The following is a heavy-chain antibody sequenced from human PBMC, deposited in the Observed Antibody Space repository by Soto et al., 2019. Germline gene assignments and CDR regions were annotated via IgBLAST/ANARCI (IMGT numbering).Heavy chain of an antibody. CDR2: VSVSGSGSGGST. D-gene: IGHD3-3*01. V-gene: IGHV3-23*01. J-gene: IGHJ4*02. CDR1: GVTFSYYA. CDR3: AKARFMAPNYDFWSGYDYYFDY. Sequence: GGSLRLSCAASGVTFSYYAMSWVRQAPGKGLEWVSSVSVSGSGSGGSTYYADSVKGRFTISRDNSKSSLYLQVNSLRAEDTAVYYCAKARFMAPNYDFWSGYDYYFDYWGQGTLVTVSS.